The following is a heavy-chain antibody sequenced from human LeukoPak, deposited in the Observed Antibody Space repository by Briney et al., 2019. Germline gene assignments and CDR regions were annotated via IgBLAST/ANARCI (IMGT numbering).Heavy chain of an antibody. D-gene: IGHD3-3*01. CDR2: IYSGGST. Sequence: GGSLRLSCAASGFTVSSNYMSWVRQAPGKGLEWVSVIYSGGSTYYAGSVKGRFTISRDNSKNTLYLQMNSLRAEDTAVYYCAKDPRTDFWSGYYLTYFDYWGQGTLVTVSS. CDR3: AKDPRTDFWSGYYLTYFDY. CDR1: GFTVSSNY. J-gene: IGHJ4*02. V-gene: IGHV3-66*01.